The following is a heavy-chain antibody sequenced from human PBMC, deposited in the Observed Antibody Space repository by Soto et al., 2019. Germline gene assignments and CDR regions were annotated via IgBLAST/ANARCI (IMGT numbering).Heavy chain of an antibody. CDR2: MNPNSGST. J-gene: IGHJ6*02. D-gene: IGHD6-19*01. CDR3: ARQWLLPSSVYCFYGMDV. V-gene: IGHV1-8*01. CDR1: GYTFTSYD. Sequence: ASVKVSCKASGYTFTSYDINWVRQATGQGLEWMGWMNPNSGSTVYAQKFQGRVTMTRNTSIRTAYMELSSLRSEDTAVYYCARQWLLPSSVYCFYGMDVWGQGTTVTVSS.